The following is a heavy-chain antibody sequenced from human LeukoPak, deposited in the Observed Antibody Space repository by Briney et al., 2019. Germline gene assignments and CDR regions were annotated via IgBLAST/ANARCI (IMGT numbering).Heavy chain of an antibody. CDR2: VSAYNGNT. V-gene: IGHV1-18*01. D-gene: IGHD2-15*01. J-gene: IGHJ3*01. CDR1: GYTFTSTG. Sequence: ASVKVSCKASGYTFTSTGICWVRQAPGQGLEWMGWVSAYNGNTNYAQKFRGRVTMTRDTSTNTAYMELRSLRSDDTAVYFCARDAPRWRNAFDFWGQGTMVTVSS. CDR3: ARDAPRWRNAFDF.